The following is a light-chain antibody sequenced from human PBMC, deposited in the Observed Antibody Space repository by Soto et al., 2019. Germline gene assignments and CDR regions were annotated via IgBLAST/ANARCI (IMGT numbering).Light chain of an antibody. CDR1: QSVTSTY. V-gene: IGKV3-20*01. Sequence: EIVLTQSPGILSLSPGDGATLSCRASQSVTSTYLAWYQQRPGQTPSLLIYDASTRATGIPDRFSASGSGTYFTLTINKLEPEDFAVYYCQQYGTSPFTFGGGTKVEVK. CDR2: DAS. J-gene: IGKJ4*01. CDR3: QQYGTSPFT.